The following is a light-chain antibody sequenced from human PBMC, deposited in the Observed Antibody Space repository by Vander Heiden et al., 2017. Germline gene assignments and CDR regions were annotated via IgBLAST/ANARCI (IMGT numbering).Light chain of an antibody. CDR3: QQDDNWPPVS. CDR2: DAS. J-gene: IGKJ2*01. Sequence: EIVLTQSPATPSVPPGERAVLSCRASQSIRPRLAWYQHKPGQAPRLLIYDASTRATDIPARFSGSGSGAEFTLTISSLQSEDSAVYYCQQDDNWPPVSFGQGTKMEIK. V-gene: IGKV3-15*01. CDR1: QSIRPR.